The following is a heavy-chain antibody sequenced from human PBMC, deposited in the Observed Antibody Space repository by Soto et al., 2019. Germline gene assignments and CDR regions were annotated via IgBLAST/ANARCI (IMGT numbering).Heavy chain of an antibody. V-gene: IGHV3-23*01. D-gene: IGHD6-13*01. CDR3: AKPTNAWYAGAY. CDR1: GFIFSSSV. CDR2: ISVAGDQT. J-gene: IGHJ4*02. Sequence: GGSLRLSCAASGFIFSSSVVIWFRHAPGKGLEWVSSISVAGDQTYYADYVKGRFTISRDNSKNTLFLHMNSLRAEDTAVFYCAKPTNAWYAGAYWGQGTLVTVSS.